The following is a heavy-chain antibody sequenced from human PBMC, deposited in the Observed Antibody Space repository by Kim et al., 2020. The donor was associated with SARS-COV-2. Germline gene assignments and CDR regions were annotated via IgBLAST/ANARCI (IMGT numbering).Heavy chain of an antibody. V-gene: IGHV3-33*05. CDR3: ARPHKWEPDHDAFDI. CDR1: GFTFSSYG. D-gene: IGHD1-26*01. CDR2: ISYDGSNK. Sequence: GGSLRLSCAASGFTFSSYGMHWVRQAPGKGLEWVAVISYDGSNKYYADSVKGRFTISRDNSKNTLYLQMNSLRAEDTAVYYCARPHKWEPDHDAFDIWGQGTMVTVSS. J-gene: IGHJ3*02.